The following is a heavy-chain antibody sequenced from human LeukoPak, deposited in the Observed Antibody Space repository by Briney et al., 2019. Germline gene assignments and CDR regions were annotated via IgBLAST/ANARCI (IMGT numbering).Heavy chain of an antibody. Sequence: GGSLRLSCAASGFTFSSYEMNWVRQAPGKGLEWVSYISSSGSTIYYADSVKGRFTISRDNAKNSLYLQVNSLRAEDTAVYYCAREAWGSYLRYFDYWGQGTLVTVSS. CDR3: AREAWGSYLRYFDY. D-gene: IGHD1-26*01. CDR1: GFTFSSYE. J-gene: IGHJ4*02. V-gene: IGHV3-48*03. CDR2: ISSSGSTI.